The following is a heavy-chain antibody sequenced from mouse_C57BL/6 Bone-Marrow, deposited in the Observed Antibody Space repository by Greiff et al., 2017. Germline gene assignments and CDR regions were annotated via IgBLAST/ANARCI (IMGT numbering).Heavy chain of an antibody. J-gene: IGHJ3*01. V-gene: IGHV5-4*03. CDR3: ARNWAAWFAY. CDR2: ISDGGSYT. Sequence: EVKLMESGGGLVKPGGSLKLSCAASGFTFSSYAMSWVRQTPEKRLEWVATISDGGSYTYYPDNVKGRFTISRDNAKNNLYLQRSHLKSEDTAMYYCARNWAAWFAYWGQGTLVTVSA. CDR1: GFTFSSYA. D-gene: IGHD4-1*01.